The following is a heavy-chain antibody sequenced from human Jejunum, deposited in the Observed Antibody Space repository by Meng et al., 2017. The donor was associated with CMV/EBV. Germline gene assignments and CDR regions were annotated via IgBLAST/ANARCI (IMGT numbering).Heavy chain of an antibody. CDR2: SNYDGTVT. CDR3: ASSYYETGDY. CDR1: RVTFSKYW. J-gene: IGHJ4*02. Sequence: SCAATRVTFSKYWVHGLRQSPGKGLVWVSRSNYDGTVTNYADSVKGRFTISRDNARNSLYLQMNSLRAEDTSLYYCASSYYETGDYWGQGTLVTVSS. D-gene: IGHD3-22*01. V-gene: IGHV3-74*01.